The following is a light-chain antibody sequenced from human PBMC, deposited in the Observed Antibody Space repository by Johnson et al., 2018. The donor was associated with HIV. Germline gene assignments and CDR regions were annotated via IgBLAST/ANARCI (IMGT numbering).Light chain of an antibody. Sequence: QSVLTQPPSVSAAPGQKVTIYCSGSSSNIGNNYVSWYRQLPGTAPKLLIYENTQRPSGIPDRFSGSKSGASATLGITGLQTGDEADYYCGTWDSSLSAGYVFGTGTKVTVL. CDR2: ENT. CDR1: SSNIGNNY. V-gene: IGLV1-51*02. J-gene: IGLJ1*01. CDR3: GTWDSSLSAGYV.